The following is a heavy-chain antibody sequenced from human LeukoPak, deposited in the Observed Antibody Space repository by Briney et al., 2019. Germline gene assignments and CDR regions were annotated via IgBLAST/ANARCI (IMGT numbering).Heavy chain of an antibody. CDR1: GFTFDDYG. J-gene: IGHJ4*02. CDR2: ANWNGGST. V-gene: IGHV3-20*04. Sequence: PGGSLRLSCAASGFTFDDYGMSWVRQAPGKGLEWISGANWNGGSTGYADSVKGRFTISRDNSKNTLYLQMNSLRAEDTAVYYCAKSSSSTYYFDYWGQGTLVTVSS. CDR3: AKSSSSTYYFDY. D-gene: IGHD6-6*01.